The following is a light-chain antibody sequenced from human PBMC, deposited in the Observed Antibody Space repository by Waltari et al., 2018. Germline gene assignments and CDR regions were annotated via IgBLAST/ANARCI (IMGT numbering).Light chain of an antibody. CDR2: HVT. CDR3: SSFSRRANSV. CDR1: SSDIGFYDY. V-gene: IGLV2-14*03. J-gene: IGLJ1*01. Sequence: QSALTQPASVSGSPGQSITISCTGTSSDIGFYDYVAWYQQLPGKAPTLLISHVTNRPSVVSYRVSASKSGNAASLTISGLQGENEADYYCSSFSRRANSVFGTGTKVTVL.